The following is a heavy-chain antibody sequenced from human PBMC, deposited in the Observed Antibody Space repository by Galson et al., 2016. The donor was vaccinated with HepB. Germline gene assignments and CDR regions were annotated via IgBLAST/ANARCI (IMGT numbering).Heavy chain of an antibody. CDR1: GFTFTNYW. V-gene: IGHV3-7*02. CDR2: MKPDGSKK. CDR3: AKRHEYCPPVGCSVDS. Sequence: SLRLSCAASGFTFTNYWMTWVRQPPGKGLEWVATMKPDGSKKYYVDSVKGRFTISRDNDRNSLYLQMNSLRADDTAVYYCAKRHEYCPPVGCSVDSWGQGTLVSVSS. J-gene: IGHJ4*02. D-gene: IGHD2/OR15-2a*01.